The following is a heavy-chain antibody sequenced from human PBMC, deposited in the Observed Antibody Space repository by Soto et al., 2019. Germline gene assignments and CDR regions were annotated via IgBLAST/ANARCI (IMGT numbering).Heavy chain of an antibody. V-gene: IGHV3-23*01. CDR2: IRDSDSGGST. Sequence: EVQLLESGGGLVQPGGSLRLSGTASGFTFSNSVMTWVRQAPAKGLEWVSTIRDSDSGGSTFYADSVKGRFTISRDDSKNTLYLQMSSLRAEDTAMYYCAKVRVGIDVDFDYWGQGALVTVSS. CDR3: AKVRVGIDVDFDY. D-gene: IGHD2-21*01. J-gene: IGHJ4*02. CDR1: GFTFSNSV.